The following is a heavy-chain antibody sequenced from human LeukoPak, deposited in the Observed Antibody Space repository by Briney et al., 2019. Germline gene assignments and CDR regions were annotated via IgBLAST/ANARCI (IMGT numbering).Heavy chain of an antibody. CDR2: INHSGST. CDR1: GGPFSGYY. J-gene: IGHJ4*02. D-gene: IGHD6-19*01. V-gene: IGHV4-34*01. Sequence: SETLSLTCAVYGGPFSGYYWSWIRQPPGKGLEWIGEINHSGSTNYNPSLKSRVTISVDTSKNQFSLQLNSVTPEDTAVYYCARDHGSGWYSYLDDWGQGTLVTVSS. CDR3: ARDHGSGWYSYLDD.